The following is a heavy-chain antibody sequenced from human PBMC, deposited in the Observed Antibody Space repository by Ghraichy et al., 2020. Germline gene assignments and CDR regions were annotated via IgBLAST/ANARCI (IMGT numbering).Heavy chain of an antibody. J-gene: IGHJ1*01. V-gene: IGHV3-74*01. Sequence: GESLRLSCTASSVNFGNYWMHWVRHAPGKGLVWVARINSVGTSTLSADFVEGRFTVSRDNANNTLYLQMDSLRVEDTGVYFCARDAEMSAKRPYFRHWGQGTLVTVSS. CDR2: INSVGTST. CDR3: ARDAEMSAKRPYFRH. CDR1: SVNFGNYW. D-gene: IGHD5/OR15-5a*01.